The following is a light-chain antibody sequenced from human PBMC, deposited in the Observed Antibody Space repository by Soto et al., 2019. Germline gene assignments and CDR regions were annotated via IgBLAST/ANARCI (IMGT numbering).Light chain of an antibody. CDR3: QQRNTPVT. Sequence: EIVLTQSPATLSLSPGERATLSCRASQSVSSYLAWYQQKPGQAPRLLIYDASNRATGIPARFNGSGSGTDFTLTISSLDPEDFTVYYCQQRNTPVTFGGGNQVEIK. CDR2: DAS. J-gene: IGKJ4*01. V-gene: IGKV3-11*01. CDR1: QSVSSY.